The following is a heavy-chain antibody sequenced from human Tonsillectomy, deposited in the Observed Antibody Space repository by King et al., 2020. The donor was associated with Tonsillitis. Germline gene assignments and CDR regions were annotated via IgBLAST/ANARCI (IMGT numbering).Heavy chain of an antibody. Sequence: QLVQSGGGVVQPGRSLRLSCSASGFTFSSYGMHWVRQAPGKGLEWVAVIAYDGSNKYYADSVKGRFTISRDNSKNMLYLQMNSLRAEDTAVYYCAKGGYIVVVVSAILDYWGQGTLVTVSS. J-gene: IGHJ4*02. V-gene: IGHV3-30*18. CDR2: IAYDGSNK. CDR3: AKGGYIVVVVSAILDY. D-gene: IGHD2-15*01. CDR1: GFTFSSYG.